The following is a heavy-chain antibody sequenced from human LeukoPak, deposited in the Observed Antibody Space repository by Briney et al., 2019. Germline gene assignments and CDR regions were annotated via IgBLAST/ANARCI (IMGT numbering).Heavy chain of an antibody. CDR2: IKQDGSEK. V-gene: IGHV3-7*01. Sequence: TGGSLRLSCAASGFTFTTYWMHWVRQAPGKGLEWVANIKQDGSEKYYVDSAKGRFTISRDNGKNSVYLQMNSLRAEDTAVYYCARDGGHGGDLDYWGQGTLVTVSP. D-gene: IGHD2-21*02. J-gene: IGHJ4*02. CDR1: GFTFTTYW. CDR3: ARDGGHGGDLDY.